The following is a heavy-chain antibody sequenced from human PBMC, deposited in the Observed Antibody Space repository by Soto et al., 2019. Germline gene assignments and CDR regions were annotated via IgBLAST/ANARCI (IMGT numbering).Heavy chain of an antibody. CDR1: GYTFTSYA. J-gene: IGHJ4*02. Sequence: ASVKASCKASGYTFTSYAMHWLRQAPGQRLEWMGWINAGNGNTKYSQKFQGRVTITRDTSASTAYMELSSLRSEDTVVYYCERVGGTYSSSPPGYWGKGPLVTVPQ. CDR2: INAGNGNT. V-gene: IGHV1-3*01. D-gene: IGHD6-13*01. CDR3: ERVGGTYSSSPPGY.